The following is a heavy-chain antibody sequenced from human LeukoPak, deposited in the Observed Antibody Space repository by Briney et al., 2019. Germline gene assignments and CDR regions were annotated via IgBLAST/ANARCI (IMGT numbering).Heavy chain of an antibody. CDR3: AREGLNYYVSSGYSV. CDR1: GFTFSSYW. CDR2: INSDGSST. V-gene: IGHV3-74*01. J-gene: IGHJ4*02. D-gene: IGHD3-22*01. Sequence: GGSLRLSCAASGFTFSSYWMHWVRQAPGKGLVWVSRINSDGSSTSYADSVKGRFTISRDNAKNTLYLQMNSLRAEDTAVYYCAREGLNYYVSSGYSVWGQGTLVTVSS.